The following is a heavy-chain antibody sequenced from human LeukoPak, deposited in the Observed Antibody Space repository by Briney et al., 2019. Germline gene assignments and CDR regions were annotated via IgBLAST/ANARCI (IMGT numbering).Heavy chain of an antibody. Sequence: SETLSLTCTVSGGSVSSGSDYWSWIRQPPGKGLEWIGYIYYSGSTNYNPSLKSRVTISVDTSRNQFSLKLSSVTAADTAVYYCARLGGYYYDSSGYAFDYWGQGTLVTVSS. CDR1: GGSVSSGSDY. CDR2: IYYSGST. J-gene: IGHJ4*02. D-gene: IGHD3-22*01. CDR3: ARLGGYYYDSSGYAFDY. V-gene: IGHV4-61*01.